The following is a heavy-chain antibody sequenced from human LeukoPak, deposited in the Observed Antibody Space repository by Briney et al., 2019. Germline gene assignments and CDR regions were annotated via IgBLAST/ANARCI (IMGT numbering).Heavy chain of an antibody. CDR2: IYHSGTT. CDR1: GGSLMSYY. D-gene: IGHD5-24*01. J-gene: IGHJ4*02. CDR3: ARESLSSYNYGYGSFDY. V-gene: IGHV4-59*01. Sequence: PSETLSLTCSVSGGSLMSYYWSCLRQPPGKGLEWIGYIYHSGTTNYNPSLKSRVTISVDTSKNQFSLRLSSVTAADTAVYYCARESLSSYNYGYGSFDYWGQGTLVTVSS.